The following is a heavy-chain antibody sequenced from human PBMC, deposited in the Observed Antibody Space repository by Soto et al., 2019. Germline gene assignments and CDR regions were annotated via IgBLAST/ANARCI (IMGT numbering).Heavy chain of an antibody. CDR3: AKDRVESGLGEIDY. CDR1: GFSFSNNG. CDR2: ISYDGSKK. Sequence: GGSLRLSCAASGFSFSNNGMHWVRQAPGKGLEWVAIISYDGSKKFYADSVKGRFTISRDNSKNTLYLQMNSLRVEDTAVYYCAKDRVESGLGEIDYWGQGTLVTVSS. J-gene: IGHJ4*02. V-gene: IGHV3-30*18. D-gene: IGHD3-16*01.